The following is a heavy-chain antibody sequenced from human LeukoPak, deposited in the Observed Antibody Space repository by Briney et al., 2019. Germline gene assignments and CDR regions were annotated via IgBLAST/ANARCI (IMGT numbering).Heavy chain of an antibody. CDR2: IKHDGSEK. V-gene: IGHV3-7*01. Sequence: PGGSLRLSCVVSGFNFSNYWMNWVRQAPGKGLEWVTNIKHDGSEKYYVDSVKGRFTISRDNAKNSLYLQMNSLRAEDTAVYYCARDPQWLAARDMDVWGKGTTVTVSS. D-gene: IGHD6-19*01. CDR3: ARDPQWLAARDMDV. CDR1: GFNFSNYW. J-gene: IGHJ6*03.